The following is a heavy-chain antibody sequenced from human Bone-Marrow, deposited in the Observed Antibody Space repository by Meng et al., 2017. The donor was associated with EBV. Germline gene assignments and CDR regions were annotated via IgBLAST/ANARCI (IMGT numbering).Heavy chain of an antibody. V-gene: IGHV1-2*06. D-gene: IGHD3-10*01. CDR3: ARRVTMVRGVITNWFDP. J-gene: IGHJ5*02. CDR1: GYTFTGYY. Sequence: QVPLVQSGAEVKKPGASVKVSCKASGYTFTGYYMHWVRQAPGQGLEWMGRINPNSGGTNYAQKFQGRVTMTRDTSISTAYMELSRLRSDDTAVYYCARRVTMVRGVITNWFDPWGQGTLVTVSS. CDR2: INPNSGGT.